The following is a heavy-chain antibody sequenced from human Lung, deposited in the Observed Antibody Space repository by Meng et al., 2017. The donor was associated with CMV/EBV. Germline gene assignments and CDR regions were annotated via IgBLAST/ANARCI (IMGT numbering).Heavy chain of an antibody. CDR1: GGSFSGFY. J-gene: IGHJ6*02. CDR3: ARGMGSPPRSKLLGSRRTRDFYYGLDV. D-gene: IGHD2-15*01. V-gene: IGHV4-34*01. Sequence: SXTXSLXCAVHGGSFSGFYWSWIRQPPGKGLEWIGAISHSGSTNYKPSLKSRVTISVDTSKNQFSLKLNSLTAADTAVYYCARGMGSPPRSKLLGSRRTRDFYYGLDVWXQGTXVNGAS. CDR2: ISHSGST.